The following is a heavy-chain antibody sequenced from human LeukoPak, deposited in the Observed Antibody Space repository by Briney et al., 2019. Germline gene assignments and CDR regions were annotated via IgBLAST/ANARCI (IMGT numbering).Heavy chain of an antibody. V-gene: IGHV3-30*18. CDR2: MSYDGRNT. Sequence: PGGSLRLSCAASGFSFSTYGMHWVRQAPGKGLEWVAVMSYDGRNTNYVDSVKGRFTVSRDNSKNTLYLQMNSLRAEDTAVYYCAKDHRVGSSRGLDFWGQGTLVSVST. J-gene: IGHJ4*02. CDR3: AKDHRVGSSRGLDF. CDR1: GFSFSTYG. D-gene: IGHD3-10*01.